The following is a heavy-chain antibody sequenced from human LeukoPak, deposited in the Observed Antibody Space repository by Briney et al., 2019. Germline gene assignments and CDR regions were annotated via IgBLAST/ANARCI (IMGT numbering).Heavy chain of an antibody. V-gene: IGHV3-7*01. Sequence: GGSLRLSCAASGFTFSSYWMSWVRQAPGKGLEWVANIKQDGSEKYYVDSVKGRFTISRDNAKNSLYLQMSSLRAEDTAVYYCARFPVSYYYGMDVWGQGTTVTVSS. J-gene: IGHJ6*02. CDR2: IKQDGSEK. CDR3: ARFPVSYYYGMDV. CDR1: GFTFSSYW.